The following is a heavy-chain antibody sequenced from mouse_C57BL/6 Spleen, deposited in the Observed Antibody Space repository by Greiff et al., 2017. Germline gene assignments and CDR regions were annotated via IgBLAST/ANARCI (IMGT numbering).Heavy chain of an antibody. Sequence: QVQLQQPGAELVKPGASVKLSCKASGYTFTSYWMQWVKQRPGQGLEWIGEIAPSDSYTNYNQKFKGKATLTVDTSSSTAYMQLSSLTSEDSAVYYCARSEEGLRRLWFAYWGQGTLVTVSA. J-gene: IGHJ3*01. CDR2: IAPSDSYT. CDR3: ARSEEGLRRLWFAY. D-gene: IGHD2-4*01. CDR1: GYTFTSYW. V-gene: IGHV1-50*01.